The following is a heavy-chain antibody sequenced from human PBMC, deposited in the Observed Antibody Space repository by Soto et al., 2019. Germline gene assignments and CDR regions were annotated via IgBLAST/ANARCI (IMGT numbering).Heavy chain of an antibody. CDR2: IYNKENT. CDR3: AISSGWYDFYYYGMDG. CDR1: GGSISTYY. J-gene: IGHJ6*02. D-gene: IGHD6-19*01. Sequence: SETLSLTCTVSGGSISTYYFSWIRQPPGKGLEWIGFIYNKENTKYSPYHKSRITISKDTSKNQLSQKLNSVTAADTALYYCAISSGWYDFYYYGMDGWGQGTTVT. V-gene: IGHV4-59*03.